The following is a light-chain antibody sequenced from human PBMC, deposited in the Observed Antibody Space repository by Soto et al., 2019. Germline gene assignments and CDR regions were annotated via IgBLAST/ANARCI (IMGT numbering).Light chain of an antibody. J-gene: IGKJ5*01. V-gene: IGKV1-39*01. CDR1: QSISSY. CDR2: AAS. Sequence: DNQLTQSPSSISASVGDRVTITCRASQSISSYLNWYQQKPGKAPKLLIYAASSLQSGVPSRFSGSGSGTDFTLTISSLQPEDFATYYCQQSYSTLITFGQGTRLEI. CDR3: QQSYSTLIT.